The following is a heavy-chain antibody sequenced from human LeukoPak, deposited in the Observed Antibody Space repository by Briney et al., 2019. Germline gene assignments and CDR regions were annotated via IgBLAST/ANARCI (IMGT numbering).Heavy chain of an antibody. V-gene: IGHV3-23*01. CDR3: ATGIRSGSHFLFDY. CDR1: GFTFSSFA. D-gene: IGHD1-26*01. CDR2: ISGSGGST. Sequence: PGGSLRLSCAASGFTFSSFAMTWVRQAPGKGLEWVSVISGSGGSTNYADAVKGRFTISRDKSKNTLYLQMNSLRAEDTAVYYCATGIRSGSHFLFDYWGQGTLVTVSS. J-gene: IGHJ4*02.